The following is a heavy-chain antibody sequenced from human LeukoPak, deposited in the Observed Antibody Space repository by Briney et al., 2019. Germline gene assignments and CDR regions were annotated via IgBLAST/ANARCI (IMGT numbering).Heavy chain of an antibody. CDR3: ARGSYYAFDI. D-gene: IGHD3-10*01. CDR1: GGSISSSSYY. V-gene: IGHV4-39*07. J-gene: IGHJ3*02. Sequence: SETLSLTCTVSGGSISSSSYYWGWIRQPPGKGLEWIGSIYYSGSTNYNPSLKSRVTISVDTSKNQFSLKLSSVTAADTAVYYCARGSYYAFDIWGQGTMVTASS. CDR2: IYYSGST.